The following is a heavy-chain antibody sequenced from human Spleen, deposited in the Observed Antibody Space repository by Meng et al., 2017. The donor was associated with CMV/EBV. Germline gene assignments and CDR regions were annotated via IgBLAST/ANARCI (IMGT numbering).Heavy chain of an antibody. V-gene: IGHV1-2*02. CDR2: INPNSGGT. D-gene: IGHD3-16*01. CDR1: GYTFTGYY. J-gene: IGHJ5*02. Sequence: ASVKVSCKASGYTFTGYYIHWVRQAPGQGLEWMGWINPNSGGTNCGQKFQGRVTMTTDTSISTAYMNLRSLSSDDTAVYYCASLGEPLYGHDVWFDPWGQGTRVTVSS. CDR3: ASLGEPLYGHDVWFDP.